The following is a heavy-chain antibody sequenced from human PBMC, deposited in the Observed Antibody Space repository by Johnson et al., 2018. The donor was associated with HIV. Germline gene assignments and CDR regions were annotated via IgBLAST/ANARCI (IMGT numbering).Heavy chain of an antibody. Sequence: QVQLVESGGGLVQPGGSLRLSCAASGFTFSSHAMHWVRQAPGKGLEWVTFISNDGSNKYYADSVRGRFTISRDNSKNTLYLQMNSLRAEDTAVYYCAKDRLFGFRNDAFDIWGQGTMVTVSS. CDR3: AKDRLFGFRNDAFDI. V-gene: IGHV3-30*04. CDR2: ISNDGSNK. CDR1: GFTFSSHA. J-gene: IGHJ3*02. D-gene: IGHD3-16*01.